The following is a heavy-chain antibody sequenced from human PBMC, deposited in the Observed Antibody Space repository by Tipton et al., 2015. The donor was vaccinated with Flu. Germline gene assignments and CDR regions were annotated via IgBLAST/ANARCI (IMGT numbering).Heavy chain of an antibody. CDR3: ARACGSGGNRWFDP. CDR1: GGSSRSRSYY. V-gene: IGHV4-39*07. J-gene: IGHJ5*02. D-gene: IGHD2-15*01. CDR2: ISYGGNT. Sequence: TLSLTCTVSGGSSRSRSYYWGWIRQPPGKGLEWIGSISYGGNTYYNPSLKSRVTISVDTSKDQFSLNLSSVTAADTAVYYCARACGSGGNRWFDPWGQGALVTVSS.